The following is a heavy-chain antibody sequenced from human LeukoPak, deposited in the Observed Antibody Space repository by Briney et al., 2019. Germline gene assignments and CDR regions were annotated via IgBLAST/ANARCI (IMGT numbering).Heavy chain of an antibody. V-gene: IGHV4-4*07. Sequence: AETLSLTCTVSGGSISSYYWSWILQPAGKGLEWSGRIYTSGSTNYNPSLKSRVTISVDTSKNQFSLKLSSVTAADTAVYYCARMDWGAFDIWGQGTMVTVSS. CDR2: IYTSGST. D-gene: IGHD3-10*01. CDR1: GGSISSYY. J-gene: IGHJ3*02. CDR3: ARMDWGAFDI.